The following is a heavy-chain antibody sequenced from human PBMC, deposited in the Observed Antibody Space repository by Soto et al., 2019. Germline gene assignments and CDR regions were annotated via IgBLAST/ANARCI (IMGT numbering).Heavy chain of an antibody. V-gene: IGHV1-69*01. Sequence: QVQLVQSGADVKKPGSSVKVSCKTSGGPFGSSAISWVRQAPAQGLEWMGEIIPVFDKANYAQNFQGRLTITADEPTGTVFMQRSSLRSEDTAVYFCARLRRDWGDAFDLWGLGPFVTVSS. CDR2: IIPVFDKA. CDR3: ARLRRDWGDAFDL. D-gene: IGHD3-16*01. J-gene: IGHJ3*01. CDR1: GGPFGSSA.